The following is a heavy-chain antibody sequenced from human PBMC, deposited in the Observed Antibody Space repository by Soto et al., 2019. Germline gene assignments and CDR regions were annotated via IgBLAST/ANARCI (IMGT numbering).Heavy chain of an antibody. V-gene: IGHV3-66*01. CDR2: IYSGGST. J-gene: IGHJ6*02. CDR3: AREGRTSGGDYYYYGMDV. CDR1: GFTVSSNY. D-gene: IGHD3-10*01. Sequence: EVPLVESGGGLVQPGGSLRLSCAASGFTVSSNYMSWVRQAPGKGLEWVSVIYSGGSTYYADSVKGRFTISRDNSKNTLYLQMNSLRAEDTAVYYCAREGRTSGGDYYYYGMDVWGQGTTVTVSS.